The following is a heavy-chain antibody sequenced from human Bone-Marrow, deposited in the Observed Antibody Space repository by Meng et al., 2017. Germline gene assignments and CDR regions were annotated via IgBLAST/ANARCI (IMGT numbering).Heavy chain of an antibody. CDR3: ARGSGSGSYHS. Sequence: VQLGRAVAEVKKPGAYVKVSCKSSGYTFISYGISWLRQAPGQGLEWMGWISAYNGNTNYAQKLQGRVTMTTDTSTSTAYMELRSLRSDDTAVYYCARGSGSGSYHSWGQGTLVTRLL. CDR2: ISAYNGNT. J-gene: IGHJ4*02. CDR1: GYTFISYG. V-gene: IGHV1-18*01. D-gene: IGHD1-26*01.